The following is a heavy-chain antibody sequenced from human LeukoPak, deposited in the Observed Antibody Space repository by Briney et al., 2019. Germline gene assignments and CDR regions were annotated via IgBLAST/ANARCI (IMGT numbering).Heavy chain of an antibody. J-gene: IGHJ4*02. D-gene: IGHD6-13*01. CDR1: GFTFSSYS. Sequence: GGSLRLSCAASGFTFSSYSMNWVRQAPGKGLEWVSAISGSGGSTYYADSVKGRFTISRDNSKNTLYLQMNSLRAEDTAVYYCAKAGSSSWTFDYWGQGTLVTVSS. CDR2: ISGSGGST. CDR3: AKAGSSSWTFDY. V-gene: IGHV3-23*01.